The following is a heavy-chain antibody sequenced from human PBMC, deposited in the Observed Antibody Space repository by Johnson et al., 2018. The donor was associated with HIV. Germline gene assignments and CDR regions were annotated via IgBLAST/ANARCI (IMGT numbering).Heavy chain of an antibody. J-gene: IGHJ3*02. Sequence: VQLVESGGGVVQPGRSLRLSCTGSGVTFRKFAMGWVRRAPGKGLEWIGFITSTADGGTTQYAASVRGRFTISRDDSKSIAYLQMNSLKAEDTAVYYCAKDMGGVGVMLDNAFDIWGQGTMVTVSS. V-gene: IGHV3-49*04. D-gene: IGHD3-16*01. CDR1: GVTFRKFA. CDR2: ITSTADGGTT. CDR3: AKDMGGVGVMLDNAFDI.